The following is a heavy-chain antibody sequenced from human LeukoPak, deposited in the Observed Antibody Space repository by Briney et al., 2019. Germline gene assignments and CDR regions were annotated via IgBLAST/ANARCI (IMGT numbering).Heavy chain of an antibody. V-gene: IGHV4-39*01. CDR2: IYYSGST. Sequence: SETLSLTCTVSGGSISSSSYYWGWIRQPPGKGLEWIGSIYYSGSTYYNPSLKSRVTISVDTSKNQFSLKLSSVTAADTAVYYCARRYYYDSSRAFDIWGQGTMVTVSS. CDR1: GGSISSSSYY. J-gene: IGHJ3*02. CDR3: ARRYYYDSSRAFDI. D-gene: IGHD3-22*01.